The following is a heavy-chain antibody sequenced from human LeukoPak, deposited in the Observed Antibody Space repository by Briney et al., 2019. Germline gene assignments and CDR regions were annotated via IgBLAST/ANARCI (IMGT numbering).Heavy chain of an antibody. CDR2: ISAYNGNT. V-gene: IGHV1-18*01. CDR3: ARDLYYTTLGYYGMDV. Sequence: ASVKVSCKASGYTFTSYGISWVRQASGQGLEWMGWISAYNGNTNYAQKLQGRVTMTTDTSTSTAYMELRSLRSDDTAVYYCARDLYYTTLGYYGMDVWGQGTTVTVSS. D-gene: IGHD2-8*01. J-gene: IGHJ6*02. CDR1: GYTFTSYG.